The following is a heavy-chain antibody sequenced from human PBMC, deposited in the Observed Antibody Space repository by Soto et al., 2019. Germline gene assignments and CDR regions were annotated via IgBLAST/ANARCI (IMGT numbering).Heavy chain of an antibody. D-gene: IGHD3-3*01. J-gene: IGHJ4*02. CDR2: IFYSDNT. Sequence: PSETLSLTCTVSGGSISTYYWSWIRQSPGKGLEWIGYIFYSDNTNYNPSLRSRVTISVDTSKSQFSLKLTSVTAADTAVYYCARGGETYYDFWSGFSPIDYWGQGALVTSPQ. V-gene: IGHV4-59*01. CDR1: GGSISTYY. CDR3: ARGGETYYDFWSGFSPIDY.